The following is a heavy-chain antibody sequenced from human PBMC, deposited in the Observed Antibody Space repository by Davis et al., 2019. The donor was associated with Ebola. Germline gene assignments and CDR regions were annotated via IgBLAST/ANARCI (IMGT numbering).Heavy chain of an antibody. CDR2: VYPADSDT. Sequence: PGGSLRLSCQISGYRFTDFWIGWVRQMPGKGLEWMGIVYPADSDTRYNPSFKGQVTISADKSSNTAYLQWSSLKSSDTAIYYCARHGATVFGVIDAWGQGTLVTVSS. J-gene: IGHJ5*02. D-gene: IGHD3-3*01. CDR1: GYRFTDFW. CDR3: ARHGATVFGVIDA. V-gene: IGHV5-51*01.